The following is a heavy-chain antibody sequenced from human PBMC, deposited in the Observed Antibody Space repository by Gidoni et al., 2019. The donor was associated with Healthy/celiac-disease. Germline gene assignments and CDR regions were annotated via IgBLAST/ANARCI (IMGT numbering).Heavy chain of an antibody. D-gene: IGHD6-19*01. CDR3: AREQAVAGTGDY. J-gene: IGHJ4*02. CDR1: GFTFSSYG. Sequence: QVQLVESWGGVVQPGRSLRLSCAASGFTFSSYGMHWVRQAPGKGLECVAVIWYDGSNKYYADSVKGRFTISRDNSKNTLYLQMNSLRAEDTAVYYCAREQAVAGTGDYWGQGTLVTVSS. CDR2: IWYDGSNK. V-gene: IGHV3-33*01.